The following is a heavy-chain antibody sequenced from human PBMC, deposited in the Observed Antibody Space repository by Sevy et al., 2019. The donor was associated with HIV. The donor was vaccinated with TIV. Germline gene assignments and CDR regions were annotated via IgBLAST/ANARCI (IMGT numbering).Heavy chain of an antibody. Sequence: GGSLRLSCEGSGFNFRNYRMSWVRQAPGKGLEWVAYIKEDGTEKNYVDSVKGRFTISRDNGKNSLDLQMNSLRVADTATYYCVRESGNLYYFDYWGPGTLVTVSS. D-gene: IGHD1-26*01. CDR2: IKEDGTEK. CDR1: GFNFRNYR. V-gene: IGHV3-7*01. J-gene: IGHJ4*02. CDR3: VRESGNLYYFDY.